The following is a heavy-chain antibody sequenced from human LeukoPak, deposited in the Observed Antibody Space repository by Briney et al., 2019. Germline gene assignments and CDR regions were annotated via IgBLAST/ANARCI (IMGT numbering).Heavy chain of an antibody. CDR3: ARLWRWFGDQKRYFDY. CDR1: GFTFSSYA. D-gene: IGHD3-10*01. CDR2: ISYDGSNK. V-gene: IGHV3-30-3*01. J-gene: IGHJ4*02. Sequence: GGSLRLSCAASGFTFSSYAMHWVRQAPGKGLEWVAVISYDGSNKYYADSVKGRFTISRDSSKNTLYLQMNSLRAEDTAVYYCARLWRWFGDQKRYFDYWGQGTLVTVSS.